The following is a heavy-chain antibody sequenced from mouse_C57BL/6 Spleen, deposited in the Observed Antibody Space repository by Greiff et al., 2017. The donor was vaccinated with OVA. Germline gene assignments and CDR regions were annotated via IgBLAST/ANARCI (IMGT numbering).Heavy chain of an antibody. V-gene: IGHV1-55*01. J-gene: IGHJ1*03. CDR3: ARYYDYDGYFDV. CDR1: GYTFTSYW. CDR2: IYPGSGST. Sequence: QVQLQQPGAELVKPGASVKMSCKASGYTFTSYWITWVKQRPGQGLEWIGDIYPGSGSTNYNEKFKSKATLTVDTSSSTAYMQLSSLTSEDSAVYYWARYYDYDGYFDVWGTGTTVTVSS. D-gene: IGHD2-4*01.